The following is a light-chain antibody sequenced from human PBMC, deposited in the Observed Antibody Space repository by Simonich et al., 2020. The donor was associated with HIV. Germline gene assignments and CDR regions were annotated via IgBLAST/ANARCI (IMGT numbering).Light chain of an antibody. CDR3: MHSIQFPRT. CDR2: DVS. J-gene: IGKJ1*01. Sequence: DIVMTQTPLSLSVTPGQTASMSCKSSQSLLHSDGKTYLYWYLQKSGQSPQLLIYDVSNRFSGVPDRFSGSGSGTDFTLKISRVEAEDVGVYYCMHSIQFPRTFGQGTKVEIK. V-gene: IGKV2D-29*02. CDR1: QSLLHSDGKTY.